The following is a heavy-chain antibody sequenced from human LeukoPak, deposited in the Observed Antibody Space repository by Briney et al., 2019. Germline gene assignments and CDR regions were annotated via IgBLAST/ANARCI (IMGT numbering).Heavy chain of an antibody. D-gene: IGHD3-3*01. CDR3: ATSRSLLEWLLF. CDR2: IYYSGST. V-gene: IGHV4-59*08. CDR1: GGSISSYY. J-gene: IGHJ4*02. Sequence: SETLSLTCTVSGGSISSYYWSWIRQPPGKGLEWIGYIYYSGSTNYNPSLKSRVTISVDTSKNQFSLKLSSVTAADTAVYYCATSRSLLEWLLFWGQGTLVTVSS.